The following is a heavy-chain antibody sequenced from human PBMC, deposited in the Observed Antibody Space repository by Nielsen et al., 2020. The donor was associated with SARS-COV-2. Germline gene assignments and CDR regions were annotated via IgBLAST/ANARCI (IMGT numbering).Heavy chain of an antibody. D-gene: IGHD1-26*01. Sequence: SETLSLTCTVSGGSVSSGSYYWSWIRQPPGKGLEWIGYIYYSGSTNYNPSLKSRVTISVDTSKNQFSLKLSSVTAADTAVYYCATDLVGATTSIWFDPWGQGTLVTVSS. CDR1: GGSVSSGSYY. J-gene: IGHJ5*02. V-gene: IGHV4-61*01. CDR3: ATDLVGATTSIWFDP. CDR2: IYYSGST.